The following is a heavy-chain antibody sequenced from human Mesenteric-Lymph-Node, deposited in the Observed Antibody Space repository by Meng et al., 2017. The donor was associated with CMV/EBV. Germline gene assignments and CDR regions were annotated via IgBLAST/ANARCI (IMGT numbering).Heavy chain of an antibody. V-gene: IGHV4-39*01. D-gene: IGHD3-3*01. CDR1: ISSSSYY. Sequence: ISSSSYYWGWIRQPPGQGLEWIGSIYYSGGTYYNPSLKSRVTISVDTSKNQFSLKLNSVTATDTAVYYCARQLRITIFGQMGGAFDIWGQGTMVTVSS. CDR2: IYYSGGT. J-gene: IGHJ3*02. CDR3: ARQLRITIFGQMGGAFDI.